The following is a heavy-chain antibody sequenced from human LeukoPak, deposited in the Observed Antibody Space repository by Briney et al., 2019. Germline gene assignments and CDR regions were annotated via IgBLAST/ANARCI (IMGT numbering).Heavy chain of an antibody. CDR3: AGGSHSDNWYPPIDY. CDR2: IYPGDSHT. Sequence: GESLKISCKGSGYSFTSYWIGWVRQMPGKGLGWMGIIYPGDSHTKYSPSFQGQVTISADKSISTAFLQWNSLKASDTAIYYCAGGSHSDNWYPPIDYWGQGTQVTVSS. J-gene: IGHJ4*02. CDR1: GYSFTSYW. D-gene: IGHD1-1*01. V-gene: IGHV5-51*01.